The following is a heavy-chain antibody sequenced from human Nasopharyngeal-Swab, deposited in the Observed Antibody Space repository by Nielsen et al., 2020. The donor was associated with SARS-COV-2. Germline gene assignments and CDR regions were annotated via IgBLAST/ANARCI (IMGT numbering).Heavy chain of an antibody. D-gene: IGHD3-3*01. Sequence: WIRQPPGKGLEWVSYISSSSSTIYYADSVKGRFTISRGNAKNSLYLQMNSLRAEDTAVYYCARDPPADFWSGYYLDYWGQGTLVTVSS. CDR3: ARDPPADFWSGYYLDY. V-gene: IGHV3-48*04. J-gene: IGHJ4*02. CDR2: ISSSSSTI.